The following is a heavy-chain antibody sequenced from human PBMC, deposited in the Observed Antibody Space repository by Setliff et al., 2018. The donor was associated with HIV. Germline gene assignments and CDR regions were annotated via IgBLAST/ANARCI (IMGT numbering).Heavy chain of an antibody. CDR2: INVDSGNT. D-gene: IGHD3-22*01. J-gene: IGHJ4*02. V-gene: IGHV1-3*03. Sequence: ASVKVSCKASGYTFISYGITWVRQAPGQRLEWMGWINVDSGNTKYLQDLQGRVTITKDRSASTAYMEVSNLRSEDMAVYYCARERDSNGYQFDYWGQGTLVTVSS. CDR1: GYTFISYG. CDR3: ARERDSNGYQFDY.